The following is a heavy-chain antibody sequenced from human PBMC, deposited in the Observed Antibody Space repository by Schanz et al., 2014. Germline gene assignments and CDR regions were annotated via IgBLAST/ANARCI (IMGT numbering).Heavy chain of an antibody. CDR3: AKQIHYDILTVTRN. CDR2: ISHSGGST. D-gene: IGHD3-9*01. CDR1: GFTFSSYA. Sequence: VQLLQFGGGVVQPGRSLRLSCAASGFTFSSYAMHWVRQAPGKGLEWVSSISHSGGSTYYADSVKGRFTISRDNSKNTLYLQMNSLRAEDTAVYYCAKQIHYDILTVTRNWGQGTLXTVSS. V-gene: IGHV3-23*01. J-gene: IGHJ4*02.